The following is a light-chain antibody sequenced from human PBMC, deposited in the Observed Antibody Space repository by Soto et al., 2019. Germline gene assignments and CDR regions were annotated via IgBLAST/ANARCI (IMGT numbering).Light chain of an antibody. CDR3: QQYGRSLYT. V-gene: IGKV3-20*01. J-gene: IGKJ2*01. Sequence: EIVLTQSPGTLSLSPGERATLSCRASQSVSSSYLAWYQQKPGQAPRLLIYGASNRATGIPDRFSGSGSGTDFTITISRLEPEDVAVYYCQQYGRSLYTFGQGTKLEIK. CDR2: GAS. CDR1: QSVSSSY.